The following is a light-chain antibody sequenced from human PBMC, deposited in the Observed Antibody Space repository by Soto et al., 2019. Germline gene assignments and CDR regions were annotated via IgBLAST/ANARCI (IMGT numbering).Light chain of an antibody. Sequence: QSALTQPASVSGSPGQSITISCTGTSSDIGGYKHVSWYQQHPGKAPKLMIYEVSNRPSGVSNRFSGSKSGNTASLTISGLQAEDAADYYCSSYTTSSTQVFGTGTKLTVL. CDR1: SSDIGGYKH. CDR2: EVS. V-gene: IGLV2-14*01. J-gene: IGLJ1*01. CDR3: SSYTTSSTQV.